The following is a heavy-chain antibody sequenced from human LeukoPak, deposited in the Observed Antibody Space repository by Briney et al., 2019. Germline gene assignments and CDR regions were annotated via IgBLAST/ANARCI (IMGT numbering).Heavy chain of an antibody. V-gene: IGHV1-18*01. D-gene: IGHD1-1*01. J-gene: IGHJ4*02. CDR3: ARDGIYNWNDGFSY. Sequence: ASVKVSCKASGYTFTSYGISWVRQAPGQGLEWMGWISAYNGNTNYAQKLQGRVTMTTDTSTSTAYMELRSLRSDDTAVYYCARDGIYNWNDGFSYWGQGTLVTVSS. CDR1: GYTFTSYG. CDR2: ISAYNGNT.